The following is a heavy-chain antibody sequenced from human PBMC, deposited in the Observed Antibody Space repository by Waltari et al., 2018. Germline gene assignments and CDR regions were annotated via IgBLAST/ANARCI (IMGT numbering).Heavy chain of an antibody. CDR3: ARGANYYDSSGDAFDI. CDR1: GGSISSYY. J-gene: IGHJ3*02. Sequence: QVQLQESGPGLVKPSETLSLTCTVSGGSISSYYWSWIRQPPGKGLEWIGYINTSGSTNYTPSLKSRVTISVDTSKNQFSLKLSSVTAADTAVYYCARGANYYDSSGDAFDIWGQGTMVTVSS. D-gene: IGHD3-22*01. CDR2: INTSGST. V-gene: IGHV4-4*09.